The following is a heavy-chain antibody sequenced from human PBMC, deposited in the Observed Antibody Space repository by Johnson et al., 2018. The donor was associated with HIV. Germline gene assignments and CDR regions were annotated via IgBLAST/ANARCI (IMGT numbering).Heavy chain of an antibody. CDR1: GFTLTTHW. CDR3: ARGDNAAAGDAFDI. Sequence: VQLVESGGGLVQPGGSLRLSCAASGFTLTTHWMHWVRQAPGKGLVWVSRINRDGSTTDYADSVTGRFTISRDNAKHTVYLQMNSLRAEDTAVYFCARGDNAAAGDAFDIWGQGTMVTVSS. CDR2: INRDGSTT. J-gene: IGHJ3*02. D-gene: IGHD6-13*01. V-gene: IGHV3-74*01.